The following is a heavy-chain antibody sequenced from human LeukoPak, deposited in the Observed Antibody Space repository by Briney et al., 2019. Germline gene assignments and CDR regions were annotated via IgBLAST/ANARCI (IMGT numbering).Heavy chain of an antibody. CDR1: GFTFSSYA. CDR3: ARDRGGYVNAFDI. D-gene: IGHD5-12*01. Sequence: GRSLRLSCAASGFTFSSYAMHWVRQAPGKGLEWVAVISYDGSNKYYADSVKGRFTISRDNSKNTLYLQMNSLRAEDTAVYYCARDRGGYVNAFDIWGQGTMVTVSS. V-gene: IGHV3-30-3*01. CDR2: ISYDGSNK. J-gene: IGHJ3*02.